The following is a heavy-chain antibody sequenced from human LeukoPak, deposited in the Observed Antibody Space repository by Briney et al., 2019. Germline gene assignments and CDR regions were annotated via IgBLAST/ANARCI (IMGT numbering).Heavy chain of an antibody. CDR2: INHSGST. Sequence: PSETLSLTCAVYGGSFSGYYWSWIRQPPGKGLEWIGEINHSGSTNYNPSLKSRVTISVDTSKNQFSLKLSSVTAADTAVYYCARTYYYDSSGPVGIAFDIWGQGTMVTVSS. CDR3: ARTYYYDSSGPVGIAFDI. D-gene: IGHD3-22*01. CDR1: GGSFSGYY. J-gene: IGHJ3*02. V-gene: IGHV4-34*01.